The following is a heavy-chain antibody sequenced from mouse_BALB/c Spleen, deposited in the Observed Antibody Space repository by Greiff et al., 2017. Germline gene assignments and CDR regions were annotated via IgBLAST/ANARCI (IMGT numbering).Heavy chain of an antibody. CDR2: ISYDGSN. Sequence: ESGPGLVKPSQSLSLTCSVTGYSITSGYYWNWIRQFPGNKLEWMGYISYDGSNNYNPSLKNRISITRDTSKNQFFLKLNSVTTEDTATYYCAREKGYGPWYFDVWGAGTTVTVSS. CDR3: AREKGYGPWYFDV. D-gene: IGHD1-1*02. CDR1: GYSITSGYY. J-gene: IGHJ1*01. V-gene: IGHV3-6*02.